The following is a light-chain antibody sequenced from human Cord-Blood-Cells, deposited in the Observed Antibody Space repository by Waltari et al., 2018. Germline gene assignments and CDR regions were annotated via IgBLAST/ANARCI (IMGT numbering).Light chain of an antibody. CDR1: SSDVVGYNH. J-gene: IGLJ3*02. Sequence: QSALTQPASVSGSPGQSITISCTGTSSDVVGYNHVSWYQQHPGNAPKLMIYDVSKRPAGVSNRFAGSKSGNTASLTISGLQAEDEADYYCSSYTSSSTLVFGGGTKLTVL. CDR3: SSYTSSSTLV. V-gene: IGLV2-14*01. CDR2: DVS.